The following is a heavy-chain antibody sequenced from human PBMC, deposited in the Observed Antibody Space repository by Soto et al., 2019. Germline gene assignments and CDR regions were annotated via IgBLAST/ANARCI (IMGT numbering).Heavy chain of an antibody. CDR2: IYHSGST. CDR1: GGSISSGGYS. Sequence: QLQLQESGSGLVKPSQTLSLTCAVSGGSISSGGYSWSWIRQPPGKGLEWIGYIYHSGSTYYNPSIGGGVTISVDRSKNQFSRKLSSVIAADTAVYYCARVKSGFSGPWGQGTLVTVSS. CDR3: ARVKSGFSGP. D-gene: IGHD3-10*01. J-gene: IGHJ5*02. V-gene: IGHV4-30-2*01.